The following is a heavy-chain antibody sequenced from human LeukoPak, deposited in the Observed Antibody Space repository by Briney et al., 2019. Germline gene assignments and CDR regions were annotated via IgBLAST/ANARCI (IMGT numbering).Heavy chain of an antibody. CDR2: ISSSSSYI. Sequence: GGSLRLSCAASGFTFSSYSMNWVRQAPGKGLEWVSSISSSSSYIYYADSVKGRFTISRDNAKNSLYLQMNSLRAEDTAVYYCARVPLGGSGARPDDYWGQGTLVTVSS. J-gene: IGHJ4*02. D-gene: IGHD6-6*01. V-gene: IGHV3-21*01. CDR3: ARVPLGGSGARPDDY. CDR1: GFTFSSYS.